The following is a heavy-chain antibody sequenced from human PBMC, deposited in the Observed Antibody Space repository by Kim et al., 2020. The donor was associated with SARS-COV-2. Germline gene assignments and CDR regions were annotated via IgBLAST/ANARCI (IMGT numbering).Heavy chain of an antibody. CDR1: GGSFKTYS. Sequence: SETLSLTCAVYGGSFKTYSWSWVRQPPGKGLEWIGEIDHSGSTKYNPSLESRVTISLDTSKNQFSLEGDSVTAADTAVYYCARRLTFDIWGQGTMVTVS. CDR2: IDHSGST. J-gene: IGHJ3*02. D-gene: IGHD3-22*01. CDR3: ARRLTFDI. V-gene: IGHV4-34*01.